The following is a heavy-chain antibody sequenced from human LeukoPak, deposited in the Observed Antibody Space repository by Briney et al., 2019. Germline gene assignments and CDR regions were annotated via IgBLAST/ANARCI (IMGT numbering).Heavy chain of an antibody. CDR1: GDSISSSNSY. J-gene: IGHJ4*02. Sequence: SETLSLTCTVSGDSISSSNSYWGWIRQPPGKGLEWIGSIYYSGNTYYNASLKSRVTTSVDTSKNQFSLRLSSVTAADTAVYYCARVLLDGGYDSGFGAFDHWGQGTLVTVSS. CDR3: ARVLLDGGYDSGFGAFDH. CDR2: IYYSGNT. D-gene: IGHD5-18*01. V-gene: IGHV4-39*07.